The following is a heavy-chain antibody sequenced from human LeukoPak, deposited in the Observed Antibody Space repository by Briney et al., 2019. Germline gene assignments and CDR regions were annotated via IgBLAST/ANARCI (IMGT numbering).Heavy chain of an antibody. D-gene: IGHD3-22*01. CDR2: IIPIFGTA. V-gene: IGHV1-69*13. J-gene: IGHJ6*02. Sequence: ASVKVSCKASGGTFSSYAISWVRQAPGQGLEWMGGIIPIFGTANYAQKFQGRVTITADESTSTAYMELSSLRSEDTAVYYCASISSGYYLYYYYGMDVWGQGTTVTVSS. CDR1: GGTFSSYA. CDR3: ASISSGYYLYYYYGMDV.